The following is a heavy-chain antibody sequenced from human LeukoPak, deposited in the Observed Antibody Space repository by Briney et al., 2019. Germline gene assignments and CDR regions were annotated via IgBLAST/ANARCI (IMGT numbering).Heavy chain of an antibody. CDR1: GFTFSSYG. J-gene: IGHJ4*02. V-gene: IGHV3-33*01. Sequence: GGSLRLSCAASGFTFSSYGMNWVRQAPGKGLEWVAVIWYEGSNNHYADSVKGRFTVSRDNSKNTLYLQMSSLRVEDTAVYYCAGRDSSSDYWGQGTLVTVSS. CDR3: AGRDSSSDY. CDR2: IWYEGSNN.